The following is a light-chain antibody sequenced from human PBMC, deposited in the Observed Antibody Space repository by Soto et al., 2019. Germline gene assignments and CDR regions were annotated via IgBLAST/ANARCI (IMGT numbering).Light chain of an antibody. V-gene: IGKV3-15*01. CDR1: QSVGTN. Sequence: IVMTQSPATLSVSPGESATLSCRASQSVGTNLAWYQQTPGQAPRVLIHSASTRATGIPARFSGSGSDTEFTLTISGLQSEDFPIYYCQQYNNWPPYSFGQGTNLENK. CDR3: QQYNNWPPYS. J-gene: IGKJ2*01. CDR2: SAS.